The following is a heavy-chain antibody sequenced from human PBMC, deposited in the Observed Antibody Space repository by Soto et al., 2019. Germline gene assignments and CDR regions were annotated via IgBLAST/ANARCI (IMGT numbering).Heavy chain of an antibody. CDR2: IIPIFGTA. J-gene: IGHJ6*02. CDR1: GGTFSSYA. Sequence: QVQLVQSGAEVKKPGSSVKVSCKASGGTFSSYAISWVRQAPGQGLEWMGGIIPIFGTANYAQKFQGRVTSTADKSTSTAYMELYSLISEEKAVDYCARGLAARPRSYYYGMDVWGQETAVTVAS. D-gene: IGHD6-6*01. V-gene: IGHV1-69*06. CDR3: ARGLAARPRSYYYGMDV.